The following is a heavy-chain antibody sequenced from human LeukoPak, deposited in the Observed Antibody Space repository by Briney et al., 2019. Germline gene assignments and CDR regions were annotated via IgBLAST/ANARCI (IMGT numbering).Heavy chain of an antibody. Sequence: GGSLRLSCSASGFTFSSYAMHWVRQAPGKGLEWVAVIWYDGSNKYYADSVKGRFTISRDNSKNTLYLQMNSLRAEDTAVYYCARIGLRYYYGMDVWGQGTTVTVSS. CDR2: IWYDGSNK. CDR3: ARIGLRYYYGMDV. V-gene: IGHV3-33*08. D-gene: IGHD2/OR15-2a*01. CDR1: GFTFSSYA. J-gene: IGHJ6*02.